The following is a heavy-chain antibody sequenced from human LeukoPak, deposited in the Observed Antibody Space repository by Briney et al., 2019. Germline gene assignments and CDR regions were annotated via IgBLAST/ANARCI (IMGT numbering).Heavy chain of an antibody. CDR2: MNPNSGNT. CDR1: GYTFTSYD. Sequence: ASVKVSCKASGYTFTSYDINWVRQATGQGLEWMGWMNPNSGNTGYAQKFQGRVTMTRNTSISTAYMELSSLRSEDTAVYYCARVSKRYFDWLIVNWFDPWGQRTLVTVSS. J-gene: IGHJ5*02. CDR3: ARVSKRYFDWLIVNWFDP. V-gene: IGHV1-8*01. D-gene: IGHD3-9*01.